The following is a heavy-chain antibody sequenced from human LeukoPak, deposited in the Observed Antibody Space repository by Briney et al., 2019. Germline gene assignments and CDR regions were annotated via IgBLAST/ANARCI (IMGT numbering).Heavy chain of an antibody. V-gene: IGHV1-46*01. Sequence: ASVKVSCKASGYIFTSYYMYWVRQAPGQGLEWMGIINPSGGSIRYAQKFQGRVTMTRDTSTSTVYMELSSLRSEDTAVYYCARLGSTFWPDLKYNWFDPWGQGTLVTVSS. D-gene: IGHD6-25*01. CDR1: GYIFTSYY. CDR2: INPSGGSI. CDR3: ARLGSTFWPDLKYNWFDP. J-gene: IGHJ5*02.